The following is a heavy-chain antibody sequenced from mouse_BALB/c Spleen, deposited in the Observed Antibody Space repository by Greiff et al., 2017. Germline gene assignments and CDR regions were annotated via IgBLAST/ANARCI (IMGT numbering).Heavy chain of an antibody. CDR2: IDPANGNT. V-gene: IGHV14-3*02. CDR3: AREGTVSPMDY. D-gene: IGHD1-1*01. Sequence: VQLQQSGAELVKPGASVKLSCTASGFNIKDTYMHWVKQRPEQGLEWIGRIDPANGNTKYDPRFQGKATITADTSSNTAYLQLSSLTSEDTAVYYCAREGTVSPMDYWGQGTSVTVSS. CDR1: GFNIKDTY. J-gene: IGHJ4*01.